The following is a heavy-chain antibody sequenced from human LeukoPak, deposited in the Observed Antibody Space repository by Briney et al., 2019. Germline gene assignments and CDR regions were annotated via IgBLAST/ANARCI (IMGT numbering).Heavy chain of an antibody. CDR2: ITSSSGTI. V-gene: IGHV3-48*01. CDR1: GFTFSSYS. CDR3: PRDRTQGYGGNSDY. J-gene: IGHJ4*02. Sequence: SGGSLRLSCAASGFTFSSYSMNWVRQAPGKGLEWVSYITSSSGTIYYADSVKGRFTISRDNAKNSLYLQMNSLRAEDTAVYYCPRDRTQGYGGNSDYWGQGTLVTVSS. D-gene: IGHD4-23*01.